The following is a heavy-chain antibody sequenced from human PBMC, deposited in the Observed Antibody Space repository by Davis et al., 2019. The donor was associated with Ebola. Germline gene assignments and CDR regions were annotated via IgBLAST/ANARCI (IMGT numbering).Heavy chain of an antibody. J-gene: IGHJ5*02. D-gene: IGHD3-3*01. CDR1: GGSISSSNW. CDR2: IYHSGST. Sequence: SETLSLTCAVSGGSISSSNWWSWVRQPPGKGLEWIGEIYHSGSTYYNPSLKSRVTISVDTSKNQFSLKLSSVTAADTAVYYCARLFTIFGVVGDWFDPWGQGTLVTVSS. CDR3: ARLFTIFGVVGDWFDP. V-gene: IGHV4-4*02.